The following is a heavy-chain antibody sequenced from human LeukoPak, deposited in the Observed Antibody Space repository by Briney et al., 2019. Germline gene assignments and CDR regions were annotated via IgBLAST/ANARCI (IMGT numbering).Heavy chain of an antibody. CDR2: ISSNGGST. CDR3: VKSHRYAFDY. Sequence: GGSLRLSCSASGFTFSSYAMHWVRRAPGKGLEYVSAISSNGGSTYYADSVKGRFTISRDNSKNTLYLQVSSLRAEDTAVYYCVKSHRYAFDYWGQGTLVTVSS. J-gene: IGHJ4*02. V-gene: IGHV3-64D*06. D-gene: IGHD3-9*01. CDR1: GFTFSSYA.